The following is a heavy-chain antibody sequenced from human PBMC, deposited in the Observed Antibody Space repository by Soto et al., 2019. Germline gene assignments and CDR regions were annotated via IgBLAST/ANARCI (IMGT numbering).Heavy chain of an antibody. V-gene: IGHV5-51*07. J-gene: IGHJ4*02. Sequence: GESLKISCKCSGYSFTSYWIGWVHQMPGKGLEWMGIIYPGDSDTRYSPSFQGQVTISADKSISTAYLQWSSLKASDTAMYYCALHRNFDILTGHPDYCGQGTLVTVSS. CDR1: GYSFTSYW. D-gene: IGHD3-9*01. CDR3: ALHRNFDILTGHPDY. CDR2: IYPGDSDT.